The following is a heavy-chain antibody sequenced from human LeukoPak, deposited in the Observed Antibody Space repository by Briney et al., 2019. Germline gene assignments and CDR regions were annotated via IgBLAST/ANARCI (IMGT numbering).Heavy chain of an antibody. V-gene: IGHV4-39*01. CDR1: GGSISSSSYY. CDR2: IYYSGST. J-gene: IGHJ6*03. Sequence: SETLSLTCTVFGGSISSSSYYWGWIRQPPGKGLEWIGSIYYSGSTYYNPSLKSRVTISVDTSKNQFSLKLSSVTAADTAVYYCAKGYYYYYMDVWGKGTTVTVSS. CDR3: AKGYYYYYMDV.